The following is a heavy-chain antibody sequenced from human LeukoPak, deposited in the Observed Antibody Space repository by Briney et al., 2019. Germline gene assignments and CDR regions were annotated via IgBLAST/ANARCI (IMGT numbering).Heavy chain of an antibody. CDR3: ARDISGSYVDY. J-gene: IGHJ4*02. V-gene: IGHV3-21*01. D-gene: IGHD1-26*01. Sequence: GGSLRLSCAASGFTFSSYAMSWVRQAPGKGLEWVSSISSSSSYIYYADSVKGRFTISRDNAKNSLYLQMNSLRAEDTAVYYCARDISGSYVDYWGQGTLVTVSS. CDR1: GFTFSSYA. CDR2: ISSSSSYI.